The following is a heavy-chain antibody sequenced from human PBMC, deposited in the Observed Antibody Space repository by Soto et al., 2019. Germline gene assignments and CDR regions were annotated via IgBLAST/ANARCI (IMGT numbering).Heavy chain of an antibody. CDR1: GFSVTANY. CDR2: IYSGGST. D-gene: IGHD4-17*01. V-gene: IGHV3-53*01. CDR3: HAYGD. J-gene: IGHJ4*01. Sequence: EVQVVESGGGLIQPGGSLRLSCEVSGFSVTANYMSWVRQAPGKGLEWVSVIYSGGSTYYIDSVKGRCSISRDNSKNTLYLQMKRLSAEATALYYCHAYGDWGHGTLVAVSS.